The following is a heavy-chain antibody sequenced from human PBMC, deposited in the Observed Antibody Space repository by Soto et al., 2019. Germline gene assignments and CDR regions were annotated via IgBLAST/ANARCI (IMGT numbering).Heavy chain of an antibody. V-gene: IGHV3-48*02. CDR2: ISTRSDTV. J-gene: IGHJ4*02. CDR3: TGAIDY. Sequence: EVQLVESGGGLVQPGGSLRLSCAASGFTFSSYSMNWVRQAPGKGLEWLSYISTRSDTVYYADSVKGRFTTSRDNAKNSLYLQLNSLRDEDTAVYYCTGAIDYWGQGTLVTVSS. CDR1: GFTFSSYS.